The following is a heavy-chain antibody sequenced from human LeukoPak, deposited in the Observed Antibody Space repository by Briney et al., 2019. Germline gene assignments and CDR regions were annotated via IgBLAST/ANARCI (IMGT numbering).Heavy chain of an antibody. CDR1: GFTYNNYA. V-gene: IGHV3-23*01. CDR2: ISGSGGST. CDR3: AKANLRGYYDSSGYYQYYYYGLGV. D-gene: IGHD3-22*01. Sequence: PGGSLRLSCVASGFTYNNYAMSWVRQAPGKGLAWVSGISGSGGSTYKADPVKGRLTISRDNSKNTLYLQLNSLRAEDTAVYYCAKANLRGYYDSSGYYQYYYYGLGVWGQGTTVTVSS. J-gene: IGHJ6*02.